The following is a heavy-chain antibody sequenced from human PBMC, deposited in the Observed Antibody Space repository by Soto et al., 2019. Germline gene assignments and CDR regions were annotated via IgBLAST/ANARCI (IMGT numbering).Heavy chain of an antibody. D-gene: IGHD5-12*01. CDR1: NGSMTSSLW. Sequence: QLQLQESGPGLVKPSGTLSLTCTVSNGSMTSSLWWSWVRQSPGKGLEWIGEGAQSGFTSYNPSLQSRLTISQDRSNNQFSLRLTSVTAADTAVYYCARNRYGGYDFDSWGQGTLVTVSS. J-gene: IGHJ4*02. CDR3: ARNRYGGYDFDS. V-gene: IGHV4-4*02. CDR2: GAQSGFT.